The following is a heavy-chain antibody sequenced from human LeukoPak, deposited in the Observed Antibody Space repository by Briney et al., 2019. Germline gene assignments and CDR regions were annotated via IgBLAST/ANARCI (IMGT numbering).Heavy chain of an antibody. CDR1: GYTFTGYY. Sequence: GASVKVSCKASGYTFTGYYMHWVRQAPGQGLEWMGWINPNSGGTNYAQKFQGRVTMTRDTSISTAYMELSRLRSDDTAVYYCARPYSRLLWFGEAYGGNWFDPWGQGTLVTVSS. CDR3: ARPYSRLLWFGEAYGGNWFDP. D-gene: IGHD3-10*01. CDR2: INPNSGGT. J-gene: IGHJ5*02. V-gene: IGHV1-2*02.